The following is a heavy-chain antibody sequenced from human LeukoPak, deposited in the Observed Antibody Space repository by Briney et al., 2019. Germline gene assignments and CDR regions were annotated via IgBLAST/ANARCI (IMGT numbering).Heavy chain of an antibody. CDR1: GFTFSSYG. V-gene: IGHV3-53*01. CDR3: ARASGYSGYDPFDY. CDR2: IYSGGDT. D-gene: IGHD5-12*01. Sequence: GRSLRLSCAASGFTFSSYGMHWVRQAPGKGLEWVSVIYSGGDTYYADSVKGRFTISRDNSKNTLYLQMNTLRAEDTAVYYCARASGYSGYDPFDYWGQGTLVTVSS. J-gene: IGHJ4*02.